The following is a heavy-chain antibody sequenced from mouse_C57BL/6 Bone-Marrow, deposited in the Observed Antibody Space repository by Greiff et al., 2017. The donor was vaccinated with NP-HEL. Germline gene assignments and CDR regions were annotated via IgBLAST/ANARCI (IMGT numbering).Heavy chain of an antibody. V-gene: IGHV14-4*01. J-gene: IGHJ2*01. CDR2: IDPENGDT. Sequence: EVQLQQSGAELVRPGASVKLSCTASGFNIKDDYMHWVKQRPEQGLEWIGWIDPENGDTEYASKFQGKATITADTSSNTAYMELSSLTNEDSAVYYCTRAKGDPSYYDYDDVRFDYWGQGTTLTVSS. CDR3: TRAKGDPSYYDYDDVRFDY. CDR1: GFNIKDDY. D-gene: IGHD2-4*01.